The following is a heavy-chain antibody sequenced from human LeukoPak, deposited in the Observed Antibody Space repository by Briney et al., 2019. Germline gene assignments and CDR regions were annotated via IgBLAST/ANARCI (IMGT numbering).Heavy chain of an antibody. CDR1: GDSVSGNSVA. Sequence: SQTLSLTCAISGDSVSGNSVAWNWIRQSPSRGLEWLGRTYYRSKWYNDYAVSVKSRITINPDTSKNQFSLQLNSVTPEDTAVYYCARQAPDYYDSSGSFDYWGQGTLVTVSS. D-gene: IGHD3-22*01. CDR3: ARQAPDYYDSSGSFDY. V-gene: IGHV6-1*01. CDR2: TYYRSKWYN. J-gene: IGHJ4*02.